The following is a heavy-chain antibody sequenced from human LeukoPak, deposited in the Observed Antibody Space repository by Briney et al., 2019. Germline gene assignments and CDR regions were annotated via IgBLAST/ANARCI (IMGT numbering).Heavy chain of an antibody. CDR1: GFTFSDYY. CDR2: ISSSGSTI. Sequence: GGSLRLSCAASGFTFSDYYMSWIRQAPGKGLEWVSYISSSGSTIYYADSVKGRFTISRDNAKNSLYLQMNSLRAEDTAVYYCASYYANYYYMDVWGKGTTVTVSS. D-gene: IGHD3-22*01. V-gene: IGHV3-11*01. J-gene: IGHJ6*03. CDR3: ASYYANYYYMDV.